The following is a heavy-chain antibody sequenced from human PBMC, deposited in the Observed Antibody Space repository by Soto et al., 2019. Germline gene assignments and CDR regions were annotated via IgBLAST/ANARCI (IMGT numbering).Heavy chain of an antibody. Sequence: QVQLVQSGAEVKKPGASVKVSCKASGYTFTSYGISWVRQAPGQGLEWMGWISAYNGNTNYAQKLQGRVTMTTDTSTSTAYMELRSLRSDDTAVYYCARDERAPSKLLSLLAHYYGMDVWGQGTTVTVSS. J-gene: IGHJ6*02. D-gene: IGHD2-21*02. CDR2: ISAYNGNT. V-gene: IGHV1-18*01. CDR1: GYTFTSYG. CDR3: ARDERAPSKLLSLLAHYYGMDV.